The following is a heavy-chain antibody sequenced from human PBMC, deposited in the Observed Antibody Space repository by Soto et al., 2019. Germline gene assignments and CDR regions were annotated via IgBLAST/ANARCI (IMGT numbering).Heavy chain of an antibody. Sequence: SETLSLTCAVYGGSFSGYYWTWIRQHPGKGLEWIGYVYYSGSTYYNPSLKSRVTISVDTSKNQFSLKLSSVTAADTAVYYCARVWGIAARQGPLTFDYWGQGTLVTVSS. D-gene: IGHD6-6*01. CDR2: VYYSGST. V-gene: IGHV4-31*11. J-gene: IGHJ4*02. CDR1: GGSFSGYY. CDR3: ARVWGIAARQGPLTFDY.